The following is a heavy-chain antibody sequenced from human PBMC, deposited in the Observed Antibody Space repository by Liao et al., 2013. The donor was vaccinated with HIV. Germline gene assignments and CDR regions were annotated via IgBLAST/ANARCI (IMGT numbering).Heavy chain of an antibody. CDR2: VYYTGST. CDR1: GGSITSYH. J-gene: IGHJ4*02. D-gene: IGHD5-18*01. V-gene: IGHV4-59*01. CDR3: ARGPNTAEEFDF. Sequence: QVQLQESGPGLVKPSETLSLTCTVSGGSITSYHWSWIRQPPGKGLEWIGYVYYTGSTSYNPSLKSRVTISLDMSKNQFSLKVSSVTAADTAVYYCARGPNTAEEFDFWGQGTPVTVSS.